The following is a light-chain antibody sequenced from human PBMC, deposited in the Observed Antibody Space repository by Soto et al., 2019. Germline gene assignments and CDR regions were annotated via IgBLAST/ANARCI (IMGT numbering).Light chain of an antibody. J-gene: IGKJ1*01. CDR2: GSS. V-gene: IGKV3-20*01. Sequence: EIVLSRSSGTLPLSPGKRATLSCTASQTVYHGPLACYQQKPGQAPRLLIYGSSTRAAGIPDRFSGSESGTGFTLTISSLEPEDFAVYYCQQYVSSPRTLGQGTKVDI. CDR3: QQYVSSPRT. CDR1: QTVYHGP.